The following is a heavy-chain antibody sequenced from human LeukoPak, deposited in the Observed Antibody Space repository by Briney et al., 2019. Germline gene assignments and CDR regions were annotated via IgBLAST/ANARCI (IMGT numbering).Heavy chain of an antibody. CDR1: GGSFSGYC. V-gene: IGHV4-34*01. Sequence: SETLSLTCAVYGGSFSGYCWSWIRQPPGKGLEWIGSIYYSGSTYYNPSLKSRVTISVDTSKNQFSLKLSSVTAADTAVYYCARNVLLWFGEFPLWGQGTMVTVSS. D-gene: IGHD3-10*01. CDR3: ARNVLLWFGEFPL. CDR2: IYYSGST. J-gene: IGHJ3*01.